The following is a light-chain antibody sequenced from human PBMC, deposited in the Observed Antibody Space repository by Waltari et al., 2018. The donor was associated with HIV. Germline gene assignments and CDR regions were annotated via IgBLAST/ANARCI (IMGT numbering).Light chain of an antibody. CDR3: AAWDNILSGYV. J-gene: IGLJ1*01. CDR1: SSNVGRDN. CDR2: NDY. V-gene: IGLV1-47*01. Sequence: QSALTQPPSTSGTPGQRVTMSCSGSSSNVGRDNVYWYQQIPGTAPKLLIYNDYQRPSGGPDRFSGSKSGTSASLAISGPRSEDEADYYCAAWDNILSGYVFGTGTKVTVL.